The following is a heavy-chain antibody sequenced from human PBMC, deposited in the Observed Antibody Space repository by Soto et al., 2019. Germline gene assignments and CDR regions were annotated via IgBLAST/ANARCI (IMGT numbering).Heavy chain of an antibody. CDR1: GFTFSSYA. CDR3: AKEQKDSSSWSELNY. Sequence: EVQLLESGGGLVQPGGSLRLSCAASGFTFSSYAMSWVRQAPGKGLEWVSAISGSGRSTYYADSVKGRFTISRDNSKNSLYLQRNSLRAEDAAVYYCAKEQKDSSSWSELNYWGQGSLVTVSS. J-gene: IGHJ4*02. V-gene: IGHV3-23*01. CDR2: ISGSGRST. D-gene: IGHD6-13*01.